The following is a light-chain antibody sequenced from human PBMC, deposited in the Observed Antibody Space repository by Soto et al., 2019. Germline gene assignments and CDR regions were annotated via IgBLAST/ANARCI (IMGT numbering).Light chain of an antibody. CDR3: QQYGSSPLT. V-gene: IGKV3-20*01. CDR2: GAS. CDR1: QSVRSSY. J-gene: IGKJ4*01. Sequence: EMVLTQSPGTLSLSPGERATRSCRASQSVRSSYLAWYQQRPGQAPRLLIYGASSRATGIPDRFSGSGSGTDFTLTISRLEPEDFAVYYCQQYGSSPLTFGGGTKVEIK.